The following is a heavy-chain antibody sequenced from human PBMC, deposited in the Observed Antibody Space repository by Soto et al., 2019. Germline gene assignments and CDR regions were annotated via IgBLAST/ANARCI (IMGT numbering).Heavy chain of an antibody. V-gene: IGHV1-69*01. CDR3: ARAPPNYDSSGYYYYYYGMDV. Sequence: QVQLVQSGAEVKKPGSSVKVSCKASGGTFSSYAISWVRQAPGQGLEWMGGIIPIFGTANHAQKFQGRVTITADESTSTAYMELSSLRSEDTAVYYCARAPPNYDSSGYYYYYYGMDVWGQGTTVTVSS. D-gene: IGHD3-22*01. CDR1: GGTFSSYA. CDR2: IIPIFGTA. J-gene: IGHJ6*02.